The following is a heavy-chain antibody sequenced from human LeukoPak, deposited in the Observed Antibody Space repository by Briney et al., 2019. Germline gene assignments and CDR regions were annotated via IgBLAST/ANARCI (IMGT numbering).Heavy chain of an antibody. Sequence: GGSLRLSCAASGFTFSSYGMHWVRQAPGKGLEWVAVIWYDGSNKYYADSVKGRFTISRDYSKNTLYLQMNSLRAEDTAVYYCARDLAHIVVVTAIRGFDYWGQGTLVTVSS. CDR3: ARDLAHIVVVTAIRGFDY. CDR1: GFTFSSYG. V-gene: IGHV3-33*01. D-gene: IGHD2-21*02. J-gene: IGHJ4*02. CDR2: IWYDGSNK.